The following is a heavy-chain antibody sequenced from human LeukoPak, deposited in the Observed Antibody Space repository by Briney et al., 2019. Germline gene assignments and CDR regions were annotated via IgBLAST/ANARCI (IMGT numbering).Heavy chain of an antibody. D-gene: IGHD3-3*01. V-gene: IGHV3-7*01. CDR3: ASTYYDFWSGFHLDY. CDR1: GFTFSSYW. CDR2: IKQDGSEK. Sequence: GGSLRLSCAASGFTFSSYWMSWVRQAPGKGLEWVANIKQDGSEKYYVDSVKGRFTISRDNAKNSLYLQMNSLRAEDTAVYYCASTYYDFWSGFHLDYWGQGTLVTVSS. J-gene: IGHJ4*02.